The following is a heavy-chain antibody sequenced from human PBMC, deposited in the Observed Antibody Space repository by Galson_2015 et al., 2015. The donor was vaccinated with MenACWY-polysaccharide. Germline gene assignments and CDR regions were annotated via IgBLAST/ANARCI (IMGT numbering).Heavy chain of an antibody. Sequence: SLRLSCAASGFTFSTYWMRWVRQAPGKGLVWVSRTNTDGSSTSSADSVKGRFTISRDNAKNTLYLQMNSLRAEDTAVYYCVRMGGGYRSYWNFDLWGRGTLVTVSS. D-gene: IGHD5-12*01. V-gene: IGHV3-74*01. CDR3: VRMGGGYRSYWNFDL. CDR1: GFTFSTYW. J-gene: IGHJ2*01. CDR2: TNTDGSST.